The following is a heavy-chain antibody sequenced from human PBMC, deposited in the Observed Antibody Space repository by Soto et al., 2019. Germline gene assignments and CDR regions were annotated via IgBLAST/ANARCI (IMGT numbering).Heavy chain of an antibody. J-gene: IGHJ4*02. D-gene: IGHD4-17*01. Sequence: GGSLRLSCTAPAVTLRNYWMHWARQAPGKGLVWVSRINPEETTISYADSVRGRFTISRDNARDTVFLQMNSLGVEDTAVYYCGRGAYGDPVDSCGQGPLVTVYS. V-gene: IGHV3-74*01. CDR3: GRGAYGDPVDS. CDR2: INPEETTI. CDR1: AVTLRNYW.